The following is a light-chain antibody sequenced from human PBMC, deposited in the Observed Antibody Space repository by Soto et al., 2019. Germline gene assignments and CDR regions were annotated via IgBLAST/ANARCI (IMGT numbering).Light chain of an antibody. V-gene: IGKV3-20*01. CDR1: PSVSSSY. CDR2: GAS. J-gene: IGKJ5*01. CDR3: QQYGSSTPIT. Sequence: EIVLTQSPGTLSLSPGERATLSCRASPSVSSSYLAWYRQKHGGAPRRLIYGASSRVTGIPDRFSGSGSGIDVTLTLSRLEPEDFAVYYRQQYGSSTPITFALQKRL.